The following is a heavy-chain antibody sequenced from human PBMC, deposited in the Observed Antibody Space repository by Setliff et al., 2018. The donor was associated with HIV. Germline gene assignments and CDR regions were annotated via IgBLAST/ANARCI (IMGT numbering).Heavy chain of an antibody. CDR1: GGSVSSGSYY. J-gene: IGHJ4*02. D-gene: IGHD6-25*01. Sequence: SETLSFTCTVSGGSVSSGSYYWSWIRQPPGKGLEWIGYIYYSGSTKHNPSLKSRVTISLDTSKNQFSLKRTSVTVADTAVYYCARYSPRGYTLTGPYWGQGTLVTVSS. V-gene: IGHV4-61*01. CDR3: ARYSPRGYTLTGPY. CDR2: IYYSGST.